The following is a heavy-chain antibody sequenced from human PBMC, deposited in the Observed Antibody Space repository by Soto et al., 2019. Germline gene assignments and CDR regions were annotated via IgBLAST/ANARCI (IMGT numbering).Heavy chain of an antibody. CDR3: ARLVGVTDYFDY. V-gene: IGHV4-39*01. J-gene: IGHJ4*02. Sequence: PSDTLSLTCTVSGGSIGISSHYWGWIRQPPGKGLEWIGNIYYSGRSYCNPSLKSRVTISVDTSKNQFSLKLTSVTAAGTAVYYCARLVGVTDYFDYWGQGTLVTVSS. CDR1: GGSIGISSHY. CDR2: IYYSGRS. D-gene: IGHD1-26*01.